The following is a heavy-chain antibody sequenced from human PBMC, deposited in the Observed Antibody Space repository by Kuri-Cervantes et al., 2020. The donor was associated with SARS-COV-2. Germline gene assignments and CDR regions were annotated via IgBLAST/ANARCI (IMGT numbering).Heavy chain of an antibody. CDR2: IFYSGRPSGTT. J-gene: IGHJ5*02. Sequence: SETLSLTCTVSGGSISRSGYFWGWIRQPPGKGLEWIGSIFYSGRPSGTTYYTPSLKSRVTISVDSSKNQFSLKLSSVTAADTAVYYCARHPSVVPAAPSWGQGALVTVSS. CDR3: ARHPSVVPAAPS. CDR1: GGSISRSGYF. V-gene: IGHV4-39*01. D-gene: IGHD2-15*01.